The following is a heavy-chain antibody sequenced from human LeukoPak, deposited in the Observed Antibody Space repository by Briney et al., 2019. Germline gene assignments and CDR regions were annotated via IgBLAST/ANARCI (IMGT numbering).Heavy chain of an antibody. Sequence: SETLSLTCTVSGGSIGSYYWSWIRQLPGKGLEWIGYIYYSGSTNYNPSLKSRVTISVDTSKNQFSLKLSSVTAADTAVYYCARVGGYNYDYWGQGTLVTVSS. V-gene: IGHV4-59*08. J-gene: IGHJ4*02. CDR1: GGSIGSYY. D-gene: IGHD5-24*01. CDR3: ARVGGYNYDY. CDR2: IYYSGST.